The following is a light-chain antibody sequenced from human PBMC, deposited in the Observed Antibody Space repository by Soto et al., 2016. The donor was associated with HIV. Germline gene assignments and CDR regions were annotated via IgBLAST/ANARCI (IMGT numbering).Light chain of an antibody. CDR3: QQTDSFPFT. CDR2: ATY. Sequence: DIQMTQSPSSVSASVGDRVXITCRASQAINSRLAWYQQNPGKAPEVLITATYPLQDGVPSRFSGSASGGTGTDFTLTIDSLQPEDFATYYCQQTDSFPFTFGPGTKVNV. J-gene: IGKJ3*01. CDR1: QAINSR. V-gene: IGKV1-12*01.